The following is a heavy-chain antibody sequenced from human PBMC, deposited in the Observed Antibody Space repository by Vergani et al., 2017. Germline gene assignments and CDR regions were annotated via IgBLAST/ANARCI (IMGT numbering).Heavy chain of an antibody. J-gene: IGHJ6*03. Sequence: QVQLQESGPGLVKPSETLSLTCTVSGGSISSYYWSWIRQPPGKGLEWIGYIYYSGSTNYNPSLKSRVTISVDTSKNQFSLKLSSVTAADTAVYYCARGKRVVPAAANYYMDVWGKGTTVTVSS. CDR2: IYYSGST. V-gene: IGHV4-59*12. CDR1: GGSISSYY. D-gene: IGHD2-2*01. CDR3: ARGKRVVPAAANYYMDV.